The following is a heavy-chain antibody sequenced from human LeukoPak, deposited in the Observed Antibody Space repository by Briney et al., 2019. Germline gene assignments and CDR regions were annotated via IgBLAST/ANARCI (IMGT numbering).Heavy chain of an antibody. CDR3: ARGVRRSAGKLHRSGNYYMDV. J-gene: IGHJ6*03. Sequence: ASVKVSCKASGYSLTGFYLYWLRQAPGQGPPWMGWINPNSGDTNYAQKYEGRVSMTRDTSISTAYMELSGLSSDDTAVYYCARGVRRSAGKLHRSGNYYMDVWGKGTTVIVSS. V-gene: IGHV1-2*02. CDR2: INPNSGDT. CDR1: GYSLTGFY. D-gene: IGHD1-1*01.